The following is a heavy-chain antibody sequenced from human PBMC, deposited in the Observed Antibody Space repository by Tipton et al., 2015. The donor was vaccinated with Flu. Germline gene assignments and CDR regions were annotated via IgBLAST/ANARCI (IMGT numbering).Heavy chain of an antibody. CDR3: AKDPRSWWRGADLDY. Sequence: SLRLSCAASGFTFSSYAMSWVRQAPGKGLEWVASITVSGGGRHYIDSVKGRFTISRDNSKNTLYLQMSSLRAEDTAVYYCAKDPRSWWRGADLDYRGQGTLVTVSS. V-gene: IGHV3-23*01. D-gene: IGHD2-15*01. CDR1: GFTFSSYA. CDR2: ITVSGGGR. J-gene: IGHJ4*02.